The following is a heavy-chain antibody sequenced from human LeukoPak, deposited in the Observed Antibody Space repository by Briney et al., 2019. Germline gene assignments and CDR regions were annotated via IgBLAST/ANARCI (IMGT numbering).Heavy chain of an antibody. J-gene: IGHJ4*02. CDR3: ARSSSVNYDSSGYSALDH. V-gene: IGHV3-21*01. D-gene: IGHD3-22*01. CDR1: GFTFSSYW. CDR2: ISSGSSYI. Sequence: PGGSLRLSCAASGFTFSSYWMHWVRQAPGKGLEWVSSISSGSSYIYYADSVKGRSTISRDNAKNSLYLQMTSLRAEDTAVYYCARSSSVNYDSSGYSALDHWGQGTLVTVSS.